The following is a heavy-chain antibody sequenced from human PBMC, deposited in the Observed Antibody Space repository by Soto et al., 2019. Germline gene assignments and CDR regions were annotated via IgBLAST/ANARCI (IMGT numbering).Heavy chain of an antibody. V-gene: IGHV4-31*03. D-gene: IGHD4-17*01. CDR1: GASISSGNYY. J-gene: IGHJ5*01. CDR2: IYESGNI. Sequence: QVQLQESGPGLVKPSQTLSLTCSVSGASISSGNYYWSWIRQIPGKGLEWIGYIYESGNIYCTPSLKGRVAISLDTSKNQFSLMLSSVTAADTAVYFCAKGDYGRSLDSWGPGALVTVSS. CDR3: AKGDYGRSLDS.